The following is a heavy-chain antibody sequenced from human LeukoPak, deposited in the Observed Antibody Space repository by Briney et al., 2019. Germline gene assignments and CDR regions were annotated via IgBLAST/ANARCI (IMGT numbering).Heavy chain of an antibody. Sequence: SETLSLTCTVSGGSISSYYWSWIRQPPGKGLEWIGYIYYSGSTNYNPSLKSRVTISVDTSKNQFSLKLSSVTAADTAVYYCARGTSSNYSRRYYYYYMDAWGKGTTVTVSS. D-gene: IGHD4-11*01. CDR2: IYYSGST. J-gene: IGHJ6*03. CDR3: ARGTSSNYSRRYYYYYMDA. CDR1: GGSISSYY. V-gene: IGHV4-59*01.